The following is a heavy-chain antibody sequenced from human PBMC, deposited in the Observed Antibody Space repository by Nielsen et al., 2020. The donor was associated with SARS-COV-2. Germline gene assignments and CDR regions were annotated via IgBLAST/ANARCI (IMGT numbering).Heavy chain of an antibody. CDR2: INHSGST. D-gene: IGHD5-18*01. CDR1: GGSFSGYY. CDR3: ARIQLWRRNAFDI. V-gene: IGHV4-34*01. J-gene: IGHJ3*02. Sequence: SETLSLTCAVYGGSFSGYYWSWIRQPPGKGLEWIGEINHSGSTNYNPSLKSRVTIPVDTSKNQFSLKLSSVTAADTAVYYCARIQLWRRNAFDIWGQGTMVTVSS.